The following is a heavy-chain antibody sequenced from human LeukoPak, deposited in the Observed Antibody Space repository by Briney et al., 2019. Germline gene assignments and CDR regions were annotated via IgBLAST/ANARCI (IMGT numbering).Heavy chain of an antibody. V-gene: IGHV1-2*02. CDR3: ARDENWGPDY. J-gene: IGHJ4*02. CDR2: IEPKYGGT. Sequence: VSFKASGYTFTGHYMHWIRQAPGQGREWMGWIEPKYGGTHLTQKFQGRLTISRDTSISTAYMELSRLSSDDTAIYYCARDENWGPDYWGQGTLVTXS. D-gene: IGHD7-27*01. CDR1: GYTFTGHY.